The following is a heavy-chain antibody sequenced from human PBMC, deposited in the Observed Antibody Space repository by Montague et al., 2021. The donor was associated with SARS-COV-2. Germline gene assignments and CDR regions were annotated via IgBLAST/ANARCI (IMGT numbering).Heavy chain of an antibody. V-gene: IGHV4-39*01. CDR2: IYYSGST. Sequence: SETLSLTCTVSGGSISSSSYYWGWIRQPPGKGLEWIGSIYYSGSTYYNPSLKSRVTISVDTSKNQFSLKLSPVTAADTAVYYCARKASRGSTIFGVVTASYYFDYGGQGTLVTVSS. D-gene: IGHD3-3*01. CDR1: GGSISSSSYY. CDR3: ARKASRGSTIFGVVTASYYFDY. J-gene: IGHJ4*02.